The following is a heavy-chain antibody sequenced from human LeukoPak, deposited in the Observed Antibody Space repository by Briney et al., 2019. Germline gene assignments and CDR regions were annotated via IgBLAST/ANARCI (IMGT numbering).Heavy chain of an antibody. CDR2: TYYSGST. J-gene: IGHJ4*02. Sequence: SETLSLTCTVSGDSISSSRAYWGWIRQPPGEGLEWIGSTYYSGSTDYNPSLKSRVTLSVETSKNQFSLNLSAVTAEDTAVYFCARLERSGSYFLQVWGQGTLVTVSS. V-gene: IGHV4-39*01. CDR3: ARLERSGSYFLQV. CDR1: GDSISSSRAY. D-gene: IGHD3-10*01.